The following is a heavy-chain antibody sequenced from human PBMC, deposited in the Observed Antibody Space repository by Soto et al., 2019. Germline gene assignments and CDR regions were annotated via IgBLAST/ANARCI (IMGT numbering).Heavy chain of an antibody. V-gene: IGHV4-59*01. CDR3: SRVSAGYWYFGL. Sequence: QVQLQESGPGLVEPSETLSLTCTVSGGSISSDYWSWIRQPPGRGLERIGYIYYNGSTNYNPFLKSIVTISVSTSTTQSYLKLSLVTVTDTDVYVCSRVSAGYWYFGLWGRGTLVTVSS. CDR1: GGSISSDY. D-gene: IGHD6-19*01. CDR2: IYYNGST. J-gene: IGHJ2*01.